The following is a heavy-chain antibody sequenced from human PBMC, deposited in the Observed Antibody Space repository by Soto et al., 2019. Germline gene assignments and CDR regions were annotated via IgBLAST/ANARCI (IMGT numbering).Heavy chain of an antibody. J-gene: IGHJ4*02. CDR1: GFTFTRYS. CDR3: ARESEPVTSIFDY. CDR2: ISSTTNYI. Sequence: GGSLRLSCADSGFTFTRYSMNCGRQAPGKGLEWVSSISSTTNYIYYGDSMKGQFTISRDNGKDALYLEMNSLRAEDTAVYYCARESEPVTSIFDYWGQGTLVTVSS. V-gene: IGHV3-21*06.